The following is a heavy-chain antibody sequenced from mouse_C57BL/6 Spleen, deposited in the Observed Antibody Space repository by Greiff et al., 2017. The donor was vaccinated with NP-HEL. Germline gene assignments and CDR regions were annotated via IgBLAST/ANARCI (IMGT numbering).Heavy chain of an antibody. CDR2: IYPGDGDT. D-gene: IGHD4-1*01. J-gene: IGHJ4*01. CDR1: GYAFSSSW. Sequence: QVQLQQSGPELVKPGASVKISCKASGYAFSSSWMNWVKQRPGKGLEWIGRIYPGDGDTNDNGKFKGKATLTADKSSSTAYMQLSSLTSEDSAVYFCAKNWDLYAMDYWGQGISVTVSS. V-gene: IGHV1-82*01. CDR3: AKNWDLYAMDY.